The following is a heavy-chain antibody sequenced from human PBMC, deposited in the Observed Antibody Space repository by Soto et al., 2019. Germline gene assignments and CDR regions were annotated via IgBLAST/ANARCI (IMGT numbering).Heavy chain of an antibody. Sequence: GASVKVSCKASGYTFTSYVISWVRQAPGQGLEWMGWISAYNGNTNYAQKLQGRVTMTTDTSTSTAYMELRSLRSDDTAVYYCAREMGYYDSSGYYHWGRFDPWGQGTLVTVSS. CDR2: ISAYNGNT. CDR3: AREMGYYDSSGYYHWGRFDP. D-gene: IGHD3-22*01. V-gene: IGHV1-18*01. CDR1: GYTFTSYV. J-gene: IGHJ5*02.